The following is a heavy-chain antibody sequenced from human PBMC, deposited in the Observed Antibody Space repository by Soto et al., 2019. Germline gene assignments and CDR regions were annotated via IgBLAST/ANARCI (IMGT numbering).Heavy chain of an antibody. CDR1: GFTFSTHA. CDR3: ARDWRTAGTTGWFDP. D-gene: IGHD6-13*01. J-gene: IGHJ5*02. Sequence: QEQVVESGGGVVQPGRSLRLSCAASGFTFSTHAMHWVRQAPGRGLEWVAIISYAGTTKDYADSVKGRFTISRDNSKNAVYFQMNSLRSEDTALYYCARDWRTAGTTGWFDPWGQGTLVTVSS. CDR2: ISYAGTTK. V-gene: IGHV3-30*14.